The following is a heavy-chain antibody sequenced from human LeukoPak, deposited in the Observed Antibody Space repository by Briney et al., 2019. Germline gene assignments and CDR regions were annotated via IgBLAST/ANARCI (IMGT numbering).Heavy chain of an antibody. D-gene: IGHD2-2*02. CDR2: ISYDGSNK. J-gene: IGHJ6*02. CDR1: GFTFSSYA. Sequence: GGSLRLSCAASGFTFSSYAMHRVRQAPGKGLEWVAVISYDGSNKYYADSVKGRFTISRDNSKNTLYLQMNSLRAEDTAVYYCARDHCSSTSCYIHVGMDVWGQGTTVTVSS. V-gene: IGHV3-30-3*01. CDR3: ARDHCSSTSCYIHVGMDV.